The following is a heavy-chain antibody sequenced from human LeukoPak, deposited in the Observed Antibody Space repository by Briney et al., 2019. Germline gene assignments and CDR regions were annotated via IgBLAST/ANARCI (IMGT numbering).Heavy chain of an antibody. CDR1: GESFSDYS. J-gene: IGHJ4*02. D-gene: IGHD3-10*01. Sequence: SETLSLTCAVYGESFSDYSWSWIRQPPGKGLEWIGEINHSGSTNYNPSLKSRVTISVDTSKNQFSLKLTSVTAADTAMYYCANEGYKGYWGQGTLVTVST. V-gene: IGHV4-34*01. CDR2: INHSGST. CDR3: ANEGYKGY.